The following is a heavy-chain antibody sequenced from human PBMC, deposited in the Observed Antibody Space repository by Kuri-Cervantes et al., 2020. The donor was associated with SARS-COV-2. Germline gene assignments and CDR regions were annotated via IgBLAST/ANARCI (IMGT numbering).Heavy chain of an antibody. Sequence: ASVKVSCKASGYTFTSYDINWVRQATGQGLEWMGWMNPNSGNTGYAQKFQGGVTITRNTSISTAYMELSSLRSEDTAVYYCARGRKYCSSTSCYTVWYFDLWGRGTLITVSS. V-gene: IGHV1-8*03. D-gene: IGHD2-2*02. J-gene: IGHJ2*01. CDR1: GYTFTSYD. CDR2: MNPNSGNT. CDR3: ARGRKYCSSTSCYTVWYFDL.